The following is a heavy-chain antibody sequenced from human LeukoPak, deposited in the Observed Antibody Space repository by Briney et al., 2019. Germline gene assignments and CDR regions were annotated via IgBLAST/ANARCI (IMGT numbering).Heavy chain of an antibody. J-gene: IGHJ4*02. CDR2: ISYDGSNK. CDR1: GFTFSSYA. D-gene: IGHD2-2*02. CDR3: VYRPN. Sequence: HPGRSLRLSCAASGFTFSSYAMRWVRQAPGKGLEWVAVISYDGSNKYYADSVKGRFTISRDNSKNTLYLQMNSLRAEDTAVYYCVYRPNWGQGTLVTVSS. V-gene: IGHV3-30*04.